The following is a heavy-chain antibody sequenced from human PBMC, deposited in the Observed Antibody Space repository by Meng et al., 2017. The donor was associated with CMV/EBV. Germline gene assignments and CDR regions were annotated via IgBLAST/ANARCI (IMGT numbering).Heavy chain of an antibody. Sequence: GESLKISCVGSGFTFSTYEMNWVRQAPGKGLEWIAYIGSGGYNIYYADSVKGRFTISRDNSKNTLYLQMNSLRAEDTAVYYCARDGANRAFDYWGQGTLVTVSS. CDR3: ARDGANRAFDY. D-gene: IGHD3-16*01. J-gene: IGHJ4*02. V-gene: IGHV3-48*03. CDR1: GFTFSTYE. CDR2: IGSGGYNI.